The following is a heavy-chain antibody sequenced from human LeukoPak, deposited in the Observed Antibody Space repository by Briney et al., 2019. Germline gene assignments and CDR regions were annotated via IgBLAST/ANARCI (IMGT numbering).Heavy chain of an antibody. J-gene: IGHJ5*02. CDR2: ISGDGGST. V-gene: IGHV3-43*02. CDR3: AKDTHEVFDP. Sequence: QPGRSLRLSCAGSGFTFRSYAMHWVRQAPGKGLEWVSLISGDGGSTYYADSVKGRFTISRDNSKNSLYLQMNSLRTEDTALYYCAKDTHEVFDPWGQGTLVTVSS. CDR1: GFTFRSYA.